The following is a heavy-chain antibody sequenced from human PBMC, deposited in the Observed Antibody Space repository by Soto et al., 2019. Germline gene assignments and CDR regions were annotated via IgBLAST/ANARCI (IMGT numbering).Heavy chain of an antibody. J-gene: IGHJ6*02. D-gene: IGHD5-18*01. Sequence: GGSLRLSCAASGFTFSSYGMHWVRQAPGKGLEWVAVISYDGSNKYYADSVKGRFAISRDNSKNTLYLQLNSLRADDTAVYYCAKEDTPHCYGMAVWGQGTTVTVSS. CDR1: GFTFSSYG. CDR2: ISYDGSNK. V-gene: IGHV3-30*18. CDR3: AKEDTPHCYGMAV.